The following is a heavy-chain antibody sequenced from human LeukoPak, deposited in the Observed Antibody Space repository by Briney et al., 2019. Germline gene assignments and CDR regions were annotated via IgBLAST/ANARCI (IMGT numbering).Heavy chain of an antibody. CDR1: GGSLSSYY. Sequence: SETLSLTCTVSGGSLSSYYWSWIRQPPGKGLEWIGYIYYSGSTNYNPSLKSRVTISVDTSKNQFSLKLSSVTAADTAVYYCARHYYDSSGYRYWGQGTLVTVSS. CDR3: ARHYYDSSGYRY. J-gene: IGHJ4*02. D-gene: IGHD3-22*01. V-gene: IGHV4-59*08. CDR2: IYYSGST.